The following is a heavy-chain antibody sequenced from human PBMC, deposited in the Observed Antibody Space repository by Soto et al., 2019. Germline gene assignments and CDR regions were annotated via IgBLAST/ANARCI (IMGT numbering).Heavy chain of an antibody. CDR2: ISAYNGNT. J-gene: IGHJ6*02. CDR3: ARIIAVAATRHSYYYYGMDV. V-gene: IGHV1-18*01. D-gene: IGHD6-19*01. Sequence: QVQLVQCGAEVKKPGASVKVSCKASGYTFTSYGISWVRQAPGQGLEWMGWISAYNGNTNYAQKLQGRVTMTTDTSTSTAYMELRSLRSDDTALYYCARIIAVAATRHSYYYYGMDVWGQGTTVTVSS. CDR1: GYTFTSYG.